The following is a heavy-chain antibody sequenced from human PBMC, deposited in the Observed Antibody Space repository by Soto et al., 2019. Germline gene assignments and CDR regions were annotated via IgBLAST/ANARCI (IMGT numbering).Heavy chain of an antibody. V-gene: IGHV3-15*01. CDR2: IKSQTDGGTI. CDR1: GLSFSNAW. Sequence: GGSLRLSCAASGLSFSNAWMGWVRQSLGKGMEWVGRIKSQTDGGTIDYAAPVKGRFSIPRDVSRNTLNLQMNSLKTEDTAVYYCTTDGGIAVRPLFDLWGQGTLVTVSS. J-gene: IGHJ5*02. CDR3: TTDGGIAVRPLFDL. D-gene: IGHD6-6*01.